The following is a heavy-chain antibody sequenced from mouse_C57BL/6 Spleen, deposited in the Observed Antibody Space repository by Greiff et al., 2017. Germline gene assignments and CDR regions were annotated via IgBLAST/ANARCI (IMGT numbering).Heavy chain of an antibody. D-gene: IGHD2-3*01. CDR1: GYTFTDYY. J-gene: IGHJ2*01. Sequence: EVQLQQSGPELVKPGASVKISCKASGYTFTDYYMNWVQQSHGKSLEWIGDINPNNGGTSYNQKFKGKATLTVDKSSSTAYMELRSLTSEDSAVYYCARPDGYYDFDYWGQGTTLTVSS. V-gene: IGHV1-26*01. CDR3: ARPDGYYDFDY. CDR2: INPNNGGT.